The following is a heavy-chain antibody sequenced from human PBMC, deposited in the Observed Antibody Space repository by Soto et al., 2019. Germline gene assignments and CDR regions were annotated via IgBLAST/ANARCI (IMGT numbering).Heavy chain of an antibody. CDR1: GGSIRSYY. V-gene: IGHV4-59*01. Sequence: PSETLSLTCTVSGGSIRSYYWSWIRQPPGKGLEWIGYIYYSGSTNYNPSLKSRVTISVDTSKNQFSLKLSSVTAADTAVYYCARDRGRRPRRGNYYGMDVWGQGTTVTVSS. CDR3: ARDRGRRPRRGNYYGMDV. D-gene: IGHD3-10*01. CDR2: IYYSGST. J-gene: IGHJ6*02.